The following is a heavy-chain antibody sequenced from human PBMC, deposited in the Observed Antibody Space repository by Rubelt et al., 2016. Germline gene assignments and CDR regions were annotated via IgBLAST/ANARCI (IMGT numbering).Heavy chain of an antibody. CDR1: GLTFSSSA. CDR2: ISYDGSNK. CDR3: ARSLERGAAAGRGWFDA. Sequence: GLTFSSSAMHWVRQAPDKGLEWLAVISYDGSNKYYADSVKGRFTISRDNSKNTLYLQMNSLRAEDTAVYYCARSLERGAAAGRGWFDAWGQGTLVTVSS. J-gene: IGHJ5*02. V-gene: IGHV3-30*04. D-gene: IGHD6-13*01.